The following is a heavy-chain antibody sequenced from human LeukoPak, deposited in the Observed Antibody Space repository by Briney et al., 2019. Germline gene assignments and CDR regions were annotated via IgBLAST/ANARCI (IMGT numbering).Heavy chain of an antibody. CDR2: IKEDGNEI. J-gene: IGHJ4*02. V-gene: IGHV3-7*01. CDR3: ARSPDGVDY. D-gene: IGHD3-10*01. CDR1: GFIFSNYW. Sequence: QTGGSLRLSCAASGFIFSNYWMTWVRQTPGKGLEWVANIKEDGNEIFYVDSVKGRFTISRDNAKHSLYLQMNSLRAEDTAVYYCARSPDGVDYWGQGTLVTVSS.